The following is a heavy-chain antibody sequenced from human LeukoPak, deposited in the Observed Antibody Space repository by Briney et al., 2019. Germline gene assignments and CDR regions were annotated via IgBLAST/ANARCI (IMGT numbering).Heavy chain of an antibody. V-gene: IGHV3-7*03. Sequence: GALRLSCAASGFTFSSYWMSWVRQAPGKWLEWVANIKKDGSEKYYVDSVKGRFTISRDNAKNSLYLQMNSLRAEDTALYYCARGGYYYDSSGYYSFYYYYYMDVWGKGTTVTVSS. CDR1: GFTFSSYW. J-gene: IGHJ6*03. CDR2: IKKDGSEK. CDR3: ARGGYYYDSSGYYSFYYYYYMDV. D-gene: IGHD3-22*01.